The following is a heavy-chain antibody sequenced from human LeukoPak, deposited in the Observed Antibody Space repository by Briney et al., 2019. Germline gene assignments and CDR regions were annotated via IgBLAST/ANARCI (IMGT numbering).Heavy chain of an antibody. CDR3: ARPRDYGDYLGAFDY. CDR2: INPNSGGT. J-gene: IGHJ4*02. Sequence: VASVKVSCKASGYTFTGYYVHCVRQAPGQGLEWMGWINPNSGGTNYAQKFQGRVTMTRDTSISTAYMELSRLRSDDTAVYYCARPRDYGDYLGAFDYWGQGTLVTVSS. D-gene: IGHD4-17*01. V-gene: IGHV1-2*02. CDR1: GYTFTGYY.